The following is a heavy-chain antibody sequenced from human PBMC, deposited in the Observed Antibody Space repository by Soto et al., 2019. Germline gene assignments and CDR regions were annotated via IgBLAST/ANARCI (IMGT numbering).Heavy chain of an antibody. J-gene: IGHJ5*02. CDR2: ISDDGTTK. CDR3: TRADLTVALSLFDP. D-gene: IGHD4-17*01. Sequence: QVQLVESGGGVVQPGRSLRLSCAASGFIFSRYFMHWVRQAPGQGLEWVALISDDGTTKYYADSVTGRFTISRDNSKNTLYLQMNSLSADDTAVYYCTRADLTVALSLFDPLGQGTLVTFSS. CDR1: GFIFSRYF. V-gene: IGHV3-30-3*01.